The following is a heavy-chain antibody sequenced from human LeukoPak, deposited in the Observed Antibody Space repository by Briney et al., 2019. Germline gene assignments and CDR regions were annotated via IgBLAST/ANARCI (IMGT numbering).Heavy chain of an antibody. J-gene: IGHJ6*02. CDR1: GGSFSGYY. CDR3: ARVRIAAAGPVLIDYGMDV. D-gene: IGHD6-13*01. V-gene: IGHV4-34*01. Sequence: SETLSLTCAVSGGSFSGYYWSWIRQPPGKGLEWIGEINHSGSTNYNPPLKSRVTISVDTSKNQFSLKLSSVTAADTAVYYCARVRIAAAGPVLIDYGMDVWVQGTAVTVSS. CDR2: INHSGST.